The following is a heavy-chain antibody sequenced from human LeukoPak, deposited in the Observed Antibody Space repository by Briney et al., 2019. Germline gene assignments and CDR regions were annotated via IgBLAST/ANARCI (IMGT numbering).Heavy chain of an antibody. J-gene: IGHJ4*02. CDR1: GFTFSSYW. D-gene: IGHD6-19*01. Sequence: GGSLRLSCAASGFTFSSYWMSWVRQAPGKGLEWVANIKQDGSENYYVDSVKGRFTISRDNAKKSLYLQMNSLRAEDAAVYYCARDLRGSGWYFDYWGQGTLVTVSS. V-gene: IGHV3-7*03. CDR2: IKQDGSEN. CDR3: ARDLRGSGWYFDY.